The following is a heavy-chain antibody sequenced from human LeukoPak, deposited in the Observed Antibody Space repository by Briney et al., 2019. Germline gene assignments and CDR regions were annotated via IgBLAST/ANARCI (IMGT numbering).Heavy chain of an antibody. V-gene: IGHV2-70*04. J-gene: IGHJ4*02. CDR2: IDWDDDK. CDR3: ARTISVTDYFDY. CDR1: GFSLSTARMR. D-gene: IGHD2-2*02. Sequence: SGPTLVNPTQSLTLTCTFSGFSLSTARMRVSWIRQPPGKALEWLACIDWDDDKFYKTSLKTRLTISKDTSKNQVILIMTNMDPVDTATYYCARTISVTDYFDYWGPGTLVTVSS.